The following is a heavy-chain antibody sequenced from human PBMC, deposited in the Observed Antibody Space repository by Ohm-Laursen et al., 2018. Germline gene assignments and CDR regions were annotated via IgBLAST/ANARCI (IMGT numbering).Heavy chain of an antibody. V-gene: IGHV3-64*02. Sequence: SLRLSCSASGLSFSTYAMNWVRQAPGQGLEFVSAISNDGASALYAESVKGRFTISRDNSKNTLYLQMGSLGADDMGVYFCARGSDDWGQGTLVTVSS. CDR2: ISNDGASA. J-gene: IGHJ4*02. CDR3: ARGSDD. CDR1: GLSFSTYA.